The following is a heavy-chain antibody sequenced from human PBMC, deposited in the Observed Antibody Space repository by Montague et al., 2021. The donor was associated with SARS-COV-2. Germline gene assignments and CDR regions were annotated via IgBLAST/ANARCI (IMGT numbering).Heavy chain of an antibody. CDR2: IYYSGST. Sequence: SETLSLTCTVSGGSISSRSYYWGWIRQPPGKGLEWIGSIYYSGSTYYNPSLKSRVTISVDTSTNQFSLKLSSVTAADTAVYYCARLRGDYGGTYDTFDIWGQGTMVTVSS. V-gene: IGHV4-39*01. J-gene: IGHJ3*02. CDR1: GGSISSRSYY. CDR3: ARLRGDYGGTYDTFDI. D-gene: IGHD4-23*01.